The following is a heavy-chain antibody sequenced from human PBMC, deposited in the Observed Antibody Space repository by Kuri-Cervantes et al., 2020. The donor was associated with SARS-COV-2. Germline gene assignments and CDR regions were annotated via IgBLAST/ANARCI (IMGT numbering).Heavy chain of an antibody. CDR2: IYYSGNT. CDR3: ARDPHYYDTNGQDYPWYFDL. Sequence: LRLSCTVSAGYVSSGGYYWSWIRQRPGKGLEWIGYIYYSGNTYYNPPLKSRVSISIDASKNQFSLQLSSVTAADTAVYYCARDPHYYDTNGQDYPWYFDLWGRGTLVTVSS. CDR1: AGYVSSGGYY. J-gene: IGHJ2*01. V-gene: IGHV4-31*03. D-gene: IGHD3-22*01.